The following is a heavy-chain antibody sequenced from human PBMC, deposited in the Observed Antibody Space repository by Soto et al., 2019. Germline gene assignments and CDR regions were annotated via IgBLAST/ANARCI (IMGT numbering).Heavy chain of an antibody. CDR2: INPATGAA. Sequence: QLHLVQSGAVVKKPGASVTVSCSASGYPVTAYYMHWVRQAPGRGLEWMGGINPATGAAKYTQTFQGGVTMTRDTSTSTVFMELSGLTSEDTAVFYCVRGGGVGVAGSAAFDMWGQGTLVTVSS. J-gene: IGHJ3*02. CDR1: GYPVTAYY. V-gene: IGHV1-2*02. D-gene: IGHD3-3*01. CDR3: VRGGGVGVAGSAAFDM.